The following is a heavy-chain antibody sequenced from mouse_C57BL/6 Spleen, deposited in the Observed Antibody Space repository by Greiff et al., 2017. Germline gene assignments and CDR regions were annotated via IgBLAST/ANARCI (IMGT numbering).Heavy chain of an antibody. J-gene: IGHJ4*01. CDR1: GYTFTDYN. D-gene: IGHD1-1*01. CDR3: ARRGSSYYYYAMDY. CDR2: INPNNGGT. Sequence: EVQLQQSGPELVKPGASVKIPCKASGYTFTDYNMDWVKQSHGKSLEWIGDINPNNGGTIYNQKFKGKATLTVDKSSSTAYMELRSLTSEDTAVYYCARRGSSYYYYAMDYWGQGTSVTVSS. V-gene: IGHV1-18*01.